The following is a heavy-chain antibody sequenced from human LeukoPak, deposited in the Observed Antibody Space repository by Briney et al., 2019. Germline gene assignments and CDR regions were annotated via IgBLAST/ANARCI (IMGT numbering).Heavy chain of an antibody. J-gene: IGHJ4*02. CDR3: ARYSGSYYYPPAWDL. V-gene: IGHV3-21*04. CDR2: ISSSSSYI. CDR1: GFTFSSYS. Sequence: GGSLRLSCAASGFTFSSYSMNWVRQAPGKGLEWVSSISSSSSYIYYADSVKGRFTISRDNAKNSLYLQMNSLRADDTAVYYCARYSGSYYYPPAWDLWGQGTLVTVSS. D-gene: IGHD1-26*01.